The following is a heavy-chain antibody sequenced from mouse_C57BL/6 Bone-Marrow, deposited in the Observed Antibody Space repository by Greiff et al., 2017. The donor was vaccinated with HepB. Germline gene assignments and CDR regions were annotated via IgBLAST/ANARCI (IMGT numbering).Heavy chain of an antibody. D-gene: IGHD3-3*01. CDR2: IRSKSNNYAT. CDR1: GFSFNTYA. CDR3: VRDRRGFDY. Sequence: EVKLMESGGGLVQPKGSLKLSCAASGFSFNTYAMNWVRQAPGKGLEWVARIRSKSNNYATYYADSVKDRFTISRDDSESMLYLQMNNLKTEDTAMYYCVRDRRGFDYWGQGTTLTVSS. V-gene: IGHV10-1*01. J-gene: IGHJ2*01.